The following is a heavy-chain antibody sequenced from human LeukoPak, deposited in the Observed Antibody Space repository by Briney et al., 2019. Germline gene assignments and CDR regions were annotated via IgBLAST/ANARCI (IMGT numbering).Heavy chain of an antibody. CDR3: TKDPAAAGHY. CDR1: GFTFSSYG. J-gene: IGHJ4*02. Sequence: GRSLRLSCAASGFTFSSYGMHWVRQAPGKGLEWVAVISYDGSNKYYADSVKGRFTISRDNSKNTLYLQMNSLRAEDTAVYYCTKDPAAAGHYWGQGTLVTVSS. V-gene: IGHV3-30*18. D-gene: IGHD6-13*01. CDR2: ISYDGSNK.